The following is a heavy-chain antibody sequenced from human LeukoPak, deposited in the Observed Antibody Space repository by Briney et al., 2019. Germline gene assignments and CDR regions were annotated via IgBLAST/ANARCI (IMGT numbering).Heavy chain of an antibody. CDR3: ARDPQQLVGSADY. CDR2: IIPILGIA. V-gene: IGHV1-69*04. J-gene: IGHJ4*02. Sequence: GASVTVSFKASGGTFSSYAISWVRQAPGQGLEWMGRIIPILGIANYAQKFQGRVTITADKSTSTAYMELSSLRSEDTAVYYCARDPQQLVGSADYWGQGTLVTVSS. CDR1: GGTFSSYA. D-gene: IGHD6-13*01.